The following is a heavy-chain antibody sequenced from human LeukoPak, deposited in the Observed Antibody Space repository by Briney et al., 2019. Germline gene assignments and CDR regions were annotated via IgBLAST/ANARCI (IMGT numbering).Heavy chain of an antibody. Sequence: PSETLSLTCTVSGGSISSYYWSWIRQPAGKGLEWIGRIYTSGSTNYNPSLKRRVTMSVDTSKNQFSLKLSSVTAADTAVYYCARVLRYSSSSRWFDPWGQGTLVTVSS. J-gene: IGHJ5*02. CDR1: GGSISSYY. CDR2: IYTSGST. V-gene: IGHV4-4*07. CDR3: ARVLRYSSSSRWFDP. D-gene: IGHD6-6*01.